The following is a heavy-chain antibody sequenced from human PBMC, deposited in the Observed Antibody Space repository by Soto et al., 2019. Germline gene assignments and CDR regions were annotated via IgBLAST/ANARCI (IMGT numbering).Heavy chain of an antibody. Sequence: SETLSLTCTVSGGSISNYYWTWIRQPAGKGLEWIGRIYTTGSTNYNPSLKSRVTMSVDTSKNQFSLKLRSVTAADTALYYCARQTNYSSSWYDYWGQGTLVTVSS. CDR2: IYTTGST. D-gene: IGHD6-13*01. CDR3: ARQTNYSSSWYDY. J-gene: IGHJ4*03. CDR1: GGSISNYY. V-gene: IGHV4-4*07.